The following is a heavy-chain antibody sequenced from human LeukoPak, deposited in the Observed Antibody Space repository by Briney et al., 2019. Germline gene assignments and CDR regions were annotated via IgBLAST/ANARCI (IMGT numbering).Heavy chain of an antibody. CDR3: AGLIGELRAYNWLDP. D-gene: IGHD1-26*01. Sequence: PSETLSLTCTVSGGSVGSGSYYWSWIRQPPGKGLDWIGYIYYSGSTNYNPSLKSRVTISVDTSKNQFSLKLSSVTAADTAVYYCAGLIGELRAYNWLDPWGQGTLVTDSS. J-gene: IGHJ5*02. CDR1: GGSVGSGSYY. V-gene: IGHV4-61*01. CDR2: IYYSGST.